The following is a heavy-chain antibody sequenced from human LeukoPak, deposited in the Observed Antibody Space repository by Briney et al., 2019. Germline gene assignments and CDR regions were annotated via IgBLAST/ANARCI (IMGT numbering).Heavy chain of an antibody. CDR1: GFTFSSYA. D-gene: IGHD3-10*01. V-gene: IGHV3-23*01. J-gene: IGHJ4*02. CDR3: AKFPYGSGSYYKYYLDY. Sequence: GGSLRLSCAASGFTFSSYAMSWVRQAPGKGLEWVSAISGSGGSTYYADSVKGRFTISRDNSKNTLYLQMKSLRAEDTAVYYCAKFPYGSGSYYKYYLDYWGQGTLVTVSS. CDR2: ISGSGGST.